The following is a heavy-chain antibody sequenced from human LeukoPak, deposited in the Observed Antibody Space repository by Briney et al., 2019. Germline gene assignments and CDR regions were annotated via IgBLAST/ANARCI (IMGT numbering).Heavy chain of an antibody. V-gene: IGHV3-30*18. CDR3: AKQYSSWLNYYGMDV. CDR2: ISYDGSNK. CDR1: GFTFSNAW. D-gene: IGHD6-6*01. Sequence: PGGSLRLSCAASGFTFSNAWMSWVRQAPGKGLEWVAVISYDGSNKYYADSVKGRFTISRDNSKNTLYLQMNSLRAEDTAVYYCAKQYSSWLNYYGMDVWGQGTTVTVSS. J-gene: IGHJ6*02.